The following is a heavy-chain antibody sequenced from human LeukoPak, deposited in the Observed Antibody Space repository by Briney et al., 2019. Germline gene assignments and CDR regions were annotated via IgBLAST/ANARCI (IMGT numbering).Heavy chain of an antibody. V-gene: IGHV1-18*01. J-gene: IGHJ4*02. CDR1: GYTFTDYY. Sequence: VASVKVSCKASGYTFTDYYVTWVRQAPGQGLEWMGWISTYNGDTNYAQKFQGRVTMTTDTSTGTAYMELRSLRSDGTAVYYCARDYYDSSRRFDYWGQGTLVTVSS. CDR2: ISTYNGDT. D-gene: IGHD3-22*01. CDR3: ARDYYDSSRRFDY.